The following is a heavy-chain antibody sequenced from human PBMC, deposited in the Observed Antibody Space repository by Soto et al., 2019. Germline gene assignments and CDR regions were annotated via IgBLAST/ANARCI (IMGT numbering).Heavy chain of an antibody. V-gene: IGHV4-34*01. CDR3: ARGVVIRGDLYY. D-gene: IGHD3-10*01. CDR2: INHSGST. CDR1: DGSSNNYY. Sequence: QVQLQQWGAGLLKPSETLSLTCAVYDGSSNNYYWSWIRQPPGKGLEWIGEINHSGSTNYNASLKSRVTISEDPSKKQFSLELRFVTAADTAVYYCARGVVIRGDLYYWGQGNLVTVSS. J-gene: IGHJ4*02.